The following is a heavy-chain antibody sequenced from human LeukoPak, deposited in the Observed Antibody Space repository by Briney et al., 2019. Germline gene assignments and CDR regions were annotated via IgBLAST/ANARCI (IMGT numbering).Heavy chain of an antibody. D-gene: IGHD1/OR15-1a*01. CDR3: ARENNQYYFDH. V-gene: IGHV4-59*01. Sequence: TSETLSLTCTVSGGSISSYYWSWIRQPPGKGLEWIGYIYYSGSTNYNPSLKSRVTISVDTSKNQFSLKLSSVTAADTAVYYCARENNQYYFDHWGQGTLVTVSS. CDR2: IYYSGST. CDR1: GGSISSYY. J-gene: IGHJ4*02.